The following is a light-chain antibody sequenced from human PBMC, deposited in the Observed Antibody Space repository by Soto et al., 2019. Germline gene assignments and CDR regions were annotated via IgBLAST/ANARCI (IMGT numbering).Light chain of an antibody. CDR2: WAS. Sequence: DIVMTQSPDSLAVSLGERATINCKSSQSVLDSSNNKNYLAWYQRKPGQPPKLLIYWASARESGVPDRISGSGSGTDFTLTISSLQAEDVAFYYCQQYYSTPPTFGQGTKVEIK. J-gene: IGKJ1*01. CDR3: QQYYSTPPT. V-gene: IGKV4-1*01. CDR1: QSVLDSSNNKNY.